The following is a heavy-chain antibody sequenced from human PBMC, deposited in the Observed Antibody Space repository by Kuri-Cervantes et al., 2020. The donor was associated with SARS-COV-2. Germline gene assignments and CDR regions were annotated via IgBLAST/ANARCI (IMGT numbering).Heavy chain of an antibody. CDR1: YGTLTGYQ. V-gene: IGHV4-34*01. Sequence: SETLSLTCALHYGTLTGYQWSWIRQPPGRGLEWIGGINHSGSTNYNPSLSSRVTISVDMSKNQFSLRLSSVTAADTAMYYCARGREGVVPATILGLGYFLYFSMDVWGKGTSVTVSS. CDR3: ARGREGVVPATILGLGYFLYFSMDV. J-gene: IGHJ6*03. D-gene: IGHD2-2*01. CDR2: INHSGST.